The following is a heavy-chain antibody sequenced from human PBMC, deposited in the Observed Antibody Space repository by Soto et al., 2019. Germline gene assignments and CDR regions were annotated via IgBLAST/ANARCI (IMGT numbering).Heavy chain of an antibody. CDR1: GGSISGSTYY. CDR3: ARAEGGIFDY. J-gene: IGHJ4*02. Sequence: SETLSLTCTVSGGSISGSTYYWGWIRQPPGKGLEWIGSIYYSGNTYYKPSLRSRVTVSVDTSKNQFSLKLSSVTAADTAVYYCARAEGGIFDYWGQGTLVTVS. CDR2: IYYSGNT. V-gene: IGHV4-39*07.